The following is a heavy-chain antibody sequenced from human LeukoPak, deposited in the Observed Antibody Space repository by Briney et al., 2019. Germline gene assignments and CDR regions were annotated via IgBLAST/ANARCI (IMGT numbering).Heavy chain of an antibody. CDR3: AKLAPTPNLPDDY. V-gene: IGHV3-23*01. CDR2: ISGSGDST. CDR1: GVTFSSYA. J-gene: IGHJ4*02. D-gene: IGHD5-24*01. Sequence: GGSLRLSCAASGVTFSSYAMSWVRQAPGKGLEWVSSISGSGDSTYYADSVEGRFTISRDNSKNTLYLQMNSLRDEDTAVYFCAKLAPTPNLPDDYWGQGTLATVSS.